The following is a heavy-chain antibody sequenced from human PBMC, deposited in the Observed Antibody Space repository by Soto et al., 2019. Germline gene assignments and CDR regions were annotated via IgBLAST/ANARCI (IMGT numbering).Heavy chain of an antibody. D-gene: IGHD2-15*01. CDR2: ISGSGGST. J-gene: IGHJ4*02. CDR3: ARGYCSGDTCYHIDY. CDR1: GFTFSSYV. V-gene: IGHV3-23*01. Sequence: PGGSLRLSCAASGFTFSSYVMRWVRQAPGKGLEWVSSISGSGGSTYYTDSVKGRFTISRDNSKNTVYLQMNSLRAEDTAVYFCARGYCSGDTCYHIDYWGQGTLVTVSS.